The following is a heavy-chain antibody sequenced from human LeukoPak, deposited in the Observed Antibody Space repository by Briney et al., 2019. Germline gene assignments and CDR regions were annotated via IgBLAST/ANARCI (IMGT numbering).Heavy chain of an antibody. CDR2: IIPILGIA. J-gene: IGHJ4*02. Sequence: WASVKVSCKASGGTFSSYAISWVRQAPGQGLEWMGRIIPILGIANYAQKFQGRVTITADESTSTAYMELSSLRSEDTAVYYCARDRYYYDSSGYYYVGRGYFDYWGQGTLVTVSS. V-gene: IGHV1-69*04. CDR3: ARDRYYYDSSGYYYVGRGYFDY. CDR1: GGTFSSYA. D-gene: IGHD3-22*01.